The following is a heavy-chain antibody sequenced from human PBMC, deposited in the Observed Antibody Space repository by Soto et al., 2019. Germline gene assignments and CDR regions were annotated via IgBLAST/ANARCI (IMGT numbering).Heavy chain of an antibody. Sequence: GHLRRTGAASGFTFSSYAMSCVRQAPGKGLEWVSAISGSGGSTYYADSVKGRFTISRDNSKNTLYLQMNSLRAEDTAVYYCARDDIPGRAVAIYGMDVWGQGTTVTVSS. CDR2: ISGSGGST. J-gene: IGHJ6*02. V-gene: IGHV3-23*01. CDR3: ARDDIPGRAVAIYGMDV. CDR1: GFTFSSYA. D-gene: IGHD6-19*01.